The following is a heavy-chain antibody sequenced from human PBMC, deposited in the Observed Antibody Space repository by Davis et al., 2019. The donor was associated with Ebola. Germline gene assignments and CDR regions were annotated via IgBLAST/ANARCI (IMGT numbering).Heavy chain of an antibody. CDR1: GFTFSSYW. CDR3: ARIAAAEGSPDV. V-gene: IGHV3-7*01. D-gene: IGHD6-13*01. J-gene: IGHJ6*02. Sequence: GESLKISCAASGFTFSSYWMSWVRQAPGKGLEWVANIKQDGSEKYYVDSVKGRFTISRDNSKNTVYLQMNSLRAEDTAVYYCARIAAAEGSPDVWGQGTTVTVSS. CDR2: IKQDGSEK.